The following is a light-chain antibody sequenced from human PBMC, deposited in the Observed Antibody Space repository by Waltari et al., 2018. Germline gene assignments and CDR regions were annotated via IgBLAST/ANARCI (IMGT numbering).Light chain of an antibody. CDR3: QQYYSAPRT. V-gene: IGKV4-1*01. CDR1: QSVLYSSNSRNY. J-gene: IGKJ1*01. CDR2: WAS. Sequence: DIVMTQSPDSLAVSLGERATINCKSSQSVLYSSNSRNYLAWFQQKPGQPPKLVIYWASTRESGVPDRFSGGGSGTDFTLTISSLQAEDVAIYYCQQYYSAPRTFGQGTKVEIK.